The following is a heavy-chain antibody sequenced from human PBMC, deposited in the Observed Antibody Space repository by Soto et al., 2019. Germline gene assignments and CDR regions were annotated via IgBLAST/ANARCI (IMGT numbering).Heavy chain of an antibody. D-gene: IGHD3-16*02. Sequence: ASVKVSCKASGCTFTSYGISWVRQAPGQGLEWMGWISAYNGNTNYAQKLQGRVTMTTDTSTSTAYMELRSLRSDDTAVYYCARVHHYDYIWGSYRRSLDYWGQGTLVTVSS. CDR1: GCTFTSYG. CDR3: ARVHHYDYIWGSYRRSLDY. CDR2: ISAYNGNT. J-gene: IGHJ4*02. V-gene: IGHV1-18*01.